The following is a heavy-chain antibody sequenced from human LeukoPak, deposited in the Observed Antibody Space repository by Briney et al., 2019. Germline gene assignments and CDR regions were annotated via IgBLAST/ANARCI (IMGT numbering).Heavy chain of an antibody. CDR3: AREVEEYSSSSGAFDI. J-gene: IGHJ3*02. Sequence: SETLSLTCTVSGGSIRSYYWSWIRQPPGKGLEWVGYIYYSGSTNYNPSLKSRVTISVDTSKNQFSLKLSSVTAADTAVYYCAREVEEYSSSSGAFDIWGQGTTVTVSS. V-gene: IGHV4-59*01. CDR2: IYYSGST. CDR1: GGSIRSYY. D-gene: IGHD6-6*01.